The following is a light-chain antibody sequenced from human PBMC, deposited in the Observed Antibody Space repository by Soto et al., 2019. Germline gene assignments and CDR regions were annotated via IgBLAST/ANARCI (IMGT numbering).Light chain of an antibody. Sequence: ELRQPPSVSVSPGQTARITCSGEALPKNYAFWYQQKSGQAPVLVIFDDTTRPSGIPQRFSGSSSGTLATLTISGAQVEDEADYFCYSTDTSSDHRGVFGGGTKVTVL. CDR3: YSTDTSSDHRGV. CDR2: DDT. J-gene: IGLJ3*02. CDR1: ALPKNY. V-gene: IGLV3-10*01.